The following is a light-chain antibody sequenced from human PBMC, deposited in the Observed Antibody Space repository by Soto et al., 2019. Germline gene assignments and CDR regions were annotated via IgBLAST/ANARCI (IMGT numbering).Light chain of an antibody. J-gene: IGKJ4*01. CDR3: QQYDSYCT. V-gene: IGKV1-13*02. CDR2: DAS. Sequence: AIQLTQSPSSLSASVGDRVSITCRASQGIGSALAWYQLKPGAAPTLLIYDASTLESGVPSRFSGSRSGADFTLTISSLQPDDSATYYCQQYDSYCTFGGGTKVDIK. CDR1: QGIGSA.